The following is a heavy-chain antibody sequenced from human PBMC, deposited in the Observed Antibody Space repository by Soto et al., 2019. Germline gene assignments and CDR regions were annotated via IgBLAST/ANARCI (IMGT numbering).Heavy chain of an antibody. D-gene: IGHD6-19*01. CDR2: ISDPATGNT. CDR1: GFIFSHYT. CDR3: TTWLTAHVDY. V-gene: IGHV3-23*01. J-gene: IGHJ4*02. Sequence: DVHLLGSGGGSVQPGESLRLNCVASGFIFSHYTLNWVRRAPGKGLEWVSTISDPATGNTHYADSVKGRFTVSRDDSRNTVYLQMASLRAEDSAIYYCTTWLTAHVDYWGQGTLVSVSS.